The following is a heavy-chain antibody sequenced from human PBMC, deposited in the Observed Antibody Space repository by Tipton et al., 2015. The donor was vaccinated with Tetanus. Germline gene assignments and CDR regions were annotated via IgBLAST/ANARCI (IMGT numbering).Heavy chain of an antibody. V-gene: IGHV3-9*01. CDR2: IGWNGGSI. D-gene: IGHD3-3*01. Sequence: SLRLSCAASGFTFDDYAMHWVRQAPGKGLEWVSGIGWNGGSIGYADSVKGRFTISRDNAKNSLYLQMNTLRAEDTAVYYCAKGADDFWSGYNYGMDVWGQGTTVTVSS. CDR3: AKGADDFWSGYNYGMDV. CDR1: GFTFDDYA. J-gene: IGHJ6*02.